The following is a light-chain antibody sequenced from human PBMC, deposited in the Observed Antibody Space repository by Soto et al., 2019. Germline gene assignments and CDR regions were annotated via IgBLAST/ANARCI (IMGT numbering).Light chain of an antibody. CDR3: QVWDTGSDHVV. CDR1: NIGSKS. Sequence: SYELTQPPSVSVAPGQTARITFGGNNIGSKSVHWYQQKPGQAPVLVVYDDSDRPSGMPERFSGSNSGNTATLTISRVEAGDEADYYCQVWDTGSDHVVFGGGTKLTVL. V-gene: IGLV3-21*02. J-gene: IGLJ2*01. CDR2: DDS.